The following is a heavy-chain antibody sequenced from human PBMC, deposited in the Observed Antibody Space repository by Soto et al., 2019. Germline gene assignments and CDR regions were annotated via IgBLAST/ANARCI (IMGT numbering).Heavy chain of an antibody. J-gene: IGHJ4*02. V-gene: IGHV3-48*01. D-gene: IGHD3-22*01. Sequence: PGGSLRLSCAASGFTFSSYSMNWVRQAPGKGLEWVSYISSSSSTIYYADSVKGRFTISRDNAKNSLYLQMNSLRAEDTAVYYCARVREYYDSSGYSLVFDYWGQGTLVTVSS. CDR2: ISSSSSTI. CDR3: ARVREYYDSSGYSLVFDY. CDR1: GFTFSSYS.